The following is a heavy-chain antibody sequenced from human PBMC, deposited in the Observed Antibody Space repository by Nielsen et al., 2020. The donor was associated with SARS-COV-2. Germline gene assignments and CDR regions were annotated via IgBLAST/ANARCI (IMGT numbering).Heavy chain of an antibody. CDR3: ARGLGEVADY. Sequence: GESLKISCAASGFTFSSYWMTWVRQSPGEGLEWVANIKEDGRETYYVDSVKGRFSISRDNAKNSLYLQMNSLRAEDTAVYYCARGLGEVADYWGQGTLVTVSS. J-gene: IGHJ4*02. D-gene: IGHD3-10*01. V-gene: IGHV3-7*01. CDR2: IKEDGRET. CDR1: GFTFSSYW.